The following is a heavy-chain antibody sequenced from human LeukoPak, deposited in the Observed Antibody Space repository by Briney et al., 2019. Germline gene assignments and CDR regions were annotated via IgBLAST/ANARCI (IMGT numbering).Heavy chain of an antibody. CDR2: ISGSGGST. CDR3: VAAPDYYYYGMDV. CDR1: GFTFSSYA. D-gene: IGHD2-15*01. J-gene: IGHJ6*02. V-gene: IGHV3-23*01. Sequence: GGSLRLSCAASGFTFSSYAMSWVRQAPGKGLEWVSAISGSGGSTYYADSVKGRFTISRDNSKNTLYLQMNSLRAEDMAVYYGVAAPDYYYYGMDVWGQGTTVTVSS.